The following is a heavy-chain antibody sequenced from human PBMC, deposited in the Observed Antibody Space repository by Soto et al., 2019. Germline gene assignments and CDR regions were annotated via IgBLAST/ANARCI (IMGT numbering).Heavy chain of an antibody. CDR2: ISSNGGST. Sequence: EVQLVESGGGLVQHGGSLRLSCAASGFTFSSYAMQWVRQAPGKGLEYVSAISSNGGSTYYANSVKGRFTISRDNSKHTLYLQMGGMRAEDMAVSYCAGGGDCLDYWGQGTLVTVSS. CDR3: AGGGDCLDY. D-gene: IGHD2-21*02. J-gene: IGHJ4*02. CDR1: GFTFSSYA. V-gene: IGHV3-64*01.